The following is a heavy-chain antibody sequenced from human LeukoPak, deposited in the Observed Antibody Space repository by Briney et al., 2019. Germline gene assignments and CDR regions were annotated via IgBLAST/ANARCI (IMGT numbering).Heavy chain of an antibody. CDR1: GGSISSGGYY. CDR2: IYHSGST. Sequence: PSQTLSLTCTVSGGSISSGGYYWSWIRQPPGKGLEWIGYIYHSGSTYYNPSLKSRVTISVDRSKNQFSLKLSSVTAADTAVYYCTRRPQLTASGSYPPFDYWGQGTLVTVSS. CDR3: TRRPQLTASGSYPPFDY. D-gene: IGHD3-10*01. J-gene: IGHJ4*02. V-gene: IGHV4-30-2*01.